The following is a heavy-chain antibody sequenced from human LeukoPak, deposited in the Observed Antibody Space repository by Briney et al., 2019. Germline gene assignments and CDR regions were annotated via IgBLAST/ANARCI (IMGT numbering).Heavy chain of an antibody. CDR1: GGSISSSY. D-gene: IGHD3-22*01. Sequence: ETVSLTCTVSGGSISSSYWSWIRQAPGKGLEWIGYIYYSGSTSYNPSLKSRVTISVDTSKNQFSLELTSVTAADTAVYYCARHASRYDSSGYYYFDYWGQGTLVTVSS. V-gene: IGHV4-59*08. J-gene: IGHJ4*02. CDR2: IYYSGST. CDR3: ARHASRYDSSGYYYFDY.